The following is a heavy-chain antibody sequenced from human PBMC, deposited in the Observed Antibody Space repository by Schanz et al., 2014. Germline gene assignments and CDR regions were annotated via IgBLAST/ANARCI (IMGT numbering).Heavy chain of an antibody. V-gene: IGHV1-2*02. CDR3: ARTASHDVWRGYIPHYAFDL. CDR1: GRTFIVYH. CDR2: IDPNSGGT. D-gene: IGHD3-3*01. Sequence: QVQLVQSGAEVKKPGASMKVSCKASGRTFIVYHVLHWIRQAPGQGLEWMGWIDPNSGGTNYAQKVQGRVTMTSDPSITTVYMEVNSLTSDDTAVFYCARTASHDVWRGYIPHYAFDLWGQGTVVIVSS. J-gene: IGHJ3*01.